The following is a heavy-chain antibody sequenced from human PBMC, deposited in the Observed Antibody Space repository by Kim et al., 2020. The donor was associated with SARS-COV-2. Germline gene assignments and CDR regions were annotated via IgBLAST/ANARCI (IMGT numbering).Heavy chain of an antibody. CDR2: ISGSGGIT. J-gene: IGHJ4*02. Sequence: GGSLRLSCAASGFTFSSYAMSWVRQAPGKGLEWVSAISGSGGITYYADSVKGRFTISRDNSKNTLYLQMNSLRAEDTAVYYCAKINYHDSSGYPNSGQGTLVTVSS. D-gene: IGHD3-22*01. CDR3: AKINYHDSSGYPN. CDR1: GFTFSSYA. V-gene: IGHV3-23*01.